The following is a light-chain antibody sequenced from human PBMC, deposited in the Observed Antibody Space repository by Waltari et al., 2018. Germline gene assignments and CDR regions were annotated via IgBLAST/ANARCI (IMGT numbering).Light chain of an antibody. Sequence: QSVVTQSPSASGTPGQRVTIPCSGSGSTIGKYHVHWYQHLPGTTPKLVMFRNNLRPSGVPDRFSGSKSGTSASLDISGLRSEDEGDYYCAVRDDTMDTLVFGGGTKLTVL. V-gene: IGLV1-47*01. CDR2: RNN. CDR3: AVRDDTMDTLV. J-gene: IGLJ3*02. CDR1: GSTIGKYH.